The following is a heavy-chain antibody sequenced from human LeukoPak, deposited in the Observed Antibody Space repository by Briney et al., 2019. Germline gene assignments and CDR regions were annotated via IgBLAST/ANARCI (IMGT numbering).Heavy chain of an antibody. CDR1: AFTLSTAW. CDR3: TTGAGYYLYYYYGMDV. Sequence: GGSLTLSWVVSAFTLSTAWMRWVRQASGKGLEWVGRIQSKTDGGTTDYSAHVKGRFTISRDDSKNTLYLQMNSLKTEDTAVYYCTTGAGYYLYYYYGMDVWGKGTTVTVSS. CDR2: IQSKTDGGTT. V-gene: IGHV3-15*01. J-gene: IGHJ6*04. D-gene: IGHD3-3*01.